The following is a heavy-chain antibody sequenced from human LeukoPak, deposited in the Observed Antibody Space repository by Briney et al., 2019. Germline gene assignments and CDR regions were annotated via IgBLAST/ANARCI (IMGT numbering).Heavy chain of an antibody. J-gene: IGHJ4*02. CDR3: ARRSPAYCGGDCYFDR. CDR2: INPNGGGT. Sequence: GASVKVSSKASGYTFTTYYIFWVRQAPGQGLEWVGMINPNGGGTSYSQRFQGRVTMTRDTSTSTVYMELSSLRSEDTAFYYCARRSPAYCGGDCYFDRWGQGTLVTVSS. V-gene: IGHV1-46*01. D-gene: IGHD2-21*02. CDR1: GYTFTTYY.